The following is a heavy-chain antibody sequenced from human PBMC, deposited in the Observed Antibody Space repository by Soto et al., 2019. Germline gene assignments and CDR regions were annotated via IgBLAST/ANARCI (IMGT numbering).Heavy chain of an antibody. Sequence: QVQLVQSGAEVKKPGASVKVSCKASGYTFTRYAMHWVRQAPGQRLEWMGWINAGNVNTKYSQEFQGRVTITRDTCASTASMDLSSRRSQDTAVYYCAREKQPMVRGVHYYYYGMDVWGEGTTVTVSS. CDR3: AREKQPMVRGVHYYYYGMDV. J-gene: IGHJ6*04. V-gene: IGHV1-3*01. CDR1: GYTFTRYA. CDR2: INAGNVNT. D-gene: IGHD3-10*01.